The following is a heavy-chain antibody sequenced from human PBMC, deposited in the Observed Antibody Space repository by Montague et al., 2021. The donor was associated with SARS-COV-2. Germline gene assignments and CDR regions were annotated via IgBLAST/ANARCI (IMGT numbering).Heavy chain of an antibody. J-gene: IGHJ4*02. CDR3: ARSVGVSSSSWPLPPHFDY. D-gene: IGHD6-13*01. CDR2: TYYRSKWYN. Sequence: CAISGDSVSSNSAAWNWIRQSPSRGLEWLGRTYYRSKWYNDYALSVRSRITINPDTSKNQFSLQLNSVTPEDTAVYYCARSVGVSSSSWPLPPHFDYWGQGTLVTVSS. V-gene: IGHV6-1*01. CDR1: GDSVSSNSAA.